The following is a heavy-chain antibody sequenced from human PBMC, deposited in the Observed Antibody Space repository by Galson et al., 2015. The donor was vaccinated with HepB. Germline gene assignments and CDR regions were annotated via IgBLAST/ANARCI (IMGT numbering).Heavy chain of an antibody. CDR1: GFIVSTNY. V-gene: IGHV3-53*01. CDR3: ARETQFRYFDWFIDY. Sequence: SLRLSCAASGFIVSTNYMSWVRQAPGKGLEWVSVIYSGGRTYCADSVKGRFTISRDNSKNTLYLQMNSLRAEDTAVYYCARETQFRYFDWFIDYWGQGTLVSVSS. D-gene: IGHD3-9*01. J-gene: IGHJ4*02. CDR2: IYSGGRT.